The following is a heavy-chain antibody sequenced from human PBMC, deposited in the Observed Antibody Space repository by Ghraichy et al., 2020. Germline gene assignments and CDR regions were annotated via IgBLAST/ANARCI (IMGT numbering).Heavy chain of an antibody. CDR3: ARASTVVRFYYYAGMDV. D-gene: IGHD4-23*01. CDR2: ITSRGRSI. V-gene: IGHV3-48*02. J-gene: IGHJ6*02. CDR1: GFTLSGYG. Sequence: GSLNISCVGSGFTLSGYGMNWVRQSPGKGLEWVSYITSRGRSIFYADSVKGRFTISRDNAQNSLYLQMNSLRDEDTATYYCARASTVVRFYYYAGMDVWGQGTTVTVSS.